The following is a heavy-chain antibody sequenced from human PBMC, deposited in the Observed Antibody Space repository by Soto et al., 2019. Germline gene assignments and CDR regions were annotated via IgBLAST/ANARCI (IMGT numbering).Heavy chain of an antibody. J-gene: IGHJ6*02. V-gene: IGHV3-66*01. CDR3: ARDPPGIAAAGGG. CDR2: IYSGGST. CDR1: GFTGGNNY. D-gene: IGHD6-13*01. Sequence: EVQLVESGGGLVQPGGSLRLSCAASGFTGGNNYMNWVRQAPGKGLECVSLIYSGGSTNYADSVKGRFTISRDNSKNTLYLQMNSLRAEDTAVYYCARDPPGIAAAGGGWGQGTTVTVSS.